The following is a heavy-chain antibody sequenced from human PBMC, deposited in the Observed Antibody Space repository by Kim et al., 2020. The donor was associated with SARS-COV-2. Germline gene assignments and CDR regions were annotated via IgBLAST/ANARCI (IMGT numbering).Heavy chain of an antibody. D-gene: IGHD3-10*01. V-gene: IGHV3-30*18. CDR3: AKSAMFRGADHDY. Sequence: GGSLRLSCAASGLTFSNYGMHWVRQAPGKGLEWVAVISYDGSTKYYGDSVKGRFTISRDNSKNMLYLQMNSLRTEDTAVYYCAKSAMFRGADHDYGVQGTLVIVSS. CDR1: GLTFSNYG. CDR2: ISYDGSTK. J-gene: IGHJ4*02.